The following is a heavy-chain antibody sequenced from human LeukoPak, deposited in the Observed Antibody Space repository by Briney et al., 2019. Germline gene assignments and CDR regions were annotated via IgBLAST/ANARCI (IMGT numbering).Heavy chain of an antibody. Sequence: GGSLRLSCGASGFTFSSYGMSWIRQAPGKGLEWISYITNSGSTIFYADSVKGRFTISRDNAESSLYLQMNSLRAEDTAVYYCARDRGLVRENMGYYLDVWGKGTTVTISS. D-gene: IGHD3-10*01. V-gene: IGHV3-11*01. CDR3: ARDRGLVRENMGYYLDV. CDR2: ITNSGSTI. CDR1: GFTFSSYG. J-gene: IGHJ6*03.